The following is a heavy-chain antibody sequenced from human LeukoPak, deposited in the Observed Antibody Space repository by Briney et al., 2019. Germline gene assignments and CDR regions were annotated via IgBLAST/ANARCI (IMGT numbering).Heavy chain of an antibody. J-gene: IGHJ4*02. CDR3: TTAYFYGSGSYDV. Sequence: GGSLRLSCAASGFTFSNAWMSWVRQAPGKGLEWVGRIKSKTDGGTTDYAAPVKGRFTISRDDSKDTLYLQVNSLKTEDTAVYYCTTAYFYGSGSYDVWGQGTLVTVSS. CDR1: GFTFSNAW. CDR2: IKSKTDGGTT. D-gene: IGHD3-10*01. V-gene: IGHV3-15*01.